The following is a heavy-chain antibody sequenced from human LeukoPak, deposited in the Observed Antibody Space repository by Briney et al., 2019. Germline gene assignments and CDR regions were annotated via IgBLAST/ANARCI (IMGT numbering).Heavy chain of an antibody. V-gene: IGHV1-2*02. CDR1: GYIFTGYY. J-gene: IGHJ3*02. D-gene: IGHD3-10*01. CDR2: INPHSGGT. Sequence: GASVKVSCKASGYIFTGYYIHWVRQAPGQGLEWMGWINPHSGGTNYAQKFQGRVTMTRDTSISTAYMGLSRLRSDDTAVYYCARSRKWFGEDEDAFDIWGQGTMVTVSS. CDR3: ARSRKWFGEDEDAFDI.